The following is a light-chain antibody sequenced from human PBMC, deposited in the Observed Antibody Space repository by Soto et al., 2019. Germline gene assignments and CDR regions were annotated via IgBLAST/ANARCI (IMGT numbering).Light chain of an antibody. V-gene: IGLV1-40*01. CDR2: GNS. J-gene: IGLJ2*01. Sequence: QSVLTQPPSVSGAPGQRVTISCTGSSSXXGAGYDVHWYQQLPGTAPKLLIYGNSNRPSGVPDRFSGSKSGTSASLAITGXXAEXXXXYXCQSYDSSLSGSVVFGGGTKLTVL. CDR3: QSYDSSLSGSVV. CDR1: SSXXGAGYD.